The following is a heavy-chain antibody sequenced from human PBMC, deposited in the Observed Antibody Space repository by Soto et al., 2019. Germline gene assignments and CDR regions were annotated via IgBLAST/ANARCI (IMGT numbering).Heavy chain of an antibody. Sequence: GASVKVCCKASGYSFSTYYMHWVRQAPGQGYEWMGIINPSGGSTTYAQNFQGRVTMTRDTSTTTVYMELSSLKSEDTAVYYCARYDYNGYYFDYWG. CDR2: INPSGGST. D-gene: IGHD4-4*01. CDR3: ARYDYNGYYFDY. V-gene: IGHV1-46*01. J-gene: IGHJ4*01. CDR1: GYSFSTYY.